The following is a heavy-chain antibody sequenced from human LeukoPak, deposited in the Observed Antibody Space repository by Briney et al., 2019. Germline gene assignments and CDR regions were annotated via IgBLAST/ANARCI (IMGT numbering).Heavy chain of an antibody. CDR2: INPNSGGT. V-gene: IGHV1-2*02. CDR3: ARASSGWGGFDY. D-gene: IGHD6-19*01. J-gene: IGHJ4*02. Sequence: ASAKVSCKASGYTFTGYYMHWVRQAPGQGLEWMGWINPNSGGTNYAQKFQGRVTMTRDTSISTAYMELSRLRSDDTAVYYCARASSGWGGFDYWGQGTLVTVSS. CDR1: GYTFTGYY.